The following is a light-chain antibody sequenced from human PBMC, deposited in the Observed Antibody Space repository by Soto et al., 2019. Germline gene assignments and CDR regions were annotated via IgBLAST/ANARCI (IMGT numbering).Light chain of an antibody. J-gene: IGKJ1*01. CDR3: QQYNNWPPWT. V-gene: IGKV3-15*01. CDR2: GAS. CDR1: QSVSNN. Sequence: EVVMTQSPATLSVSPGERAILSCRASQSVSNNLAWYQQKPGQAPRLLIYGASPRATGIPGRFSGRGSGTEFTLTISSLQSEDFGLYYCQQYNNWPPWTCGQGTKVDIK.